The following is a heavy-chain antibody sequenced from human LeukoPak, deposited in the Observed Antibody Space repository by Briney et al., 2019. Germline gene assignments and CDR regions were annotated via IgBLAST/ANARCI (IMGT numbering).Heavy chain of an antibody. D-gene: IGHD6-19*01. J-gene: IGHJ4*02. V-gene: IGHV1-3*01. Sequence: ASVEVSCKASGYTFTSYAMHWVRQAPGQRLEWMGWINAGNGNTKYSQKFQGRVTITRDTSASTAYMELSSLRSEDTAVYYCARDFLDSSGWYRTDYWGQGTLVTVSS. CDR3: ARDFLDSSGWYRTDY. CDR1: GYTFTSYA. CDR2: INAGNGNT.